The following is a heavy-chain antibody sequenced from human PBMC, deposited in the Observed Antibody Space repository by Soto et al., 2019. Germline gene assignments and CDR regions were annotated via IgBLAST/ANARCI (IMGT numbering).Heavy chain of an antibody. CDR3: ARTRTSSHYYDRDV. CDR1: GYSFTTYW. J-gene: IGHJ6*02. Sequence: GESLKISCEGSGYSFTTYWIAWVRQMPGKGLEWMGIIYPGDSGTRYSPSFQGQVTISADKSISTAYLQWSSLKASDSAMYYCARTRTSSHYYDRDVWGQGTTVTVSS. D-gene: IGHD6-13*01. CDR2: IYPGDSGT. V-gene: IGHV5-51*01.